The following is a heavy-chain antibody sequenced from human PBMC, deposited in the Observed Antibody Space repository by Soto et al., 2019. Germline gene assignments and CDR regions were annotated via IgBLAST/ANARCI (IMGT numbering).Heavy chain of an antibody. CDR2: IYTSGST. V-gene: IGHV4-4*07. CDR1: GGSISSYY. Sequence: PSETLSLTCTVSGGSISSYYWSWIRQPAGKGLEWIGRIYTSGSTNYNPSLKSRVTMSVDTSKNQFSLKLSSVTAADTAVYYCARDQSNYDFWSGYAPYYYYGMDVWGQGSTVTVCS. J-gene: IGHJ6*02. CDR3: ARDQSNYDFWSGYAPYYYYGMDV. D-gene: IGHD3-3*01.